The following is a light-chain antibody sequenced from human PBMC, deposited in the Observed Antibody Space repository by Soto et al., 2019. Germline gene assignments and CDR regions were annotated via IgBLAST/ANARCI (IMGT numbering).Light chain of an antibody. V-gene: IGKV3D-20*02. CDR3: QQRSNWPPIT. J-gene: IGKJ5*01. CDR1: QSVSSSY. Sequence: EIVLTQSPASLSLSPGERATLSCRASQSVSSSYLAWYQQKPGQAPRLLIYGASSRATGIPDRFSGSGSGTDFTLTISRLEPEDFAVYYCQQRSNWPPITFGQGKRLEIK. CDR2: GAS.